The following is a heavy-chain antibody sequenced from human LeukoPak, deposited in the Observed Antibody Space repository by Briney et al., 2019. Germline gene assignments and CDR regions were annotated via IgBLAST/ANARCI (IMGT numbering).Heavy chain of an antibody. CDR1: GFTFSSYS. D-gene: IGHD3-3*01. J-gene: IGHJ4*02. Sequence: GGSLGLSCAASGFTFSSYSMTWVRQAPGKGLEWVSSITGSSTYIDYADSVKGRFTISRDNAKNSLYLQMNSLRAEDTAVYYCARDLNFWSSYSTRGFDYWGQGTLVTVSS. CDR3: ARDLNFWSSYSTRGFDY. V-gene: IGHV3-21*01. CDR2: ITGSSTYI.